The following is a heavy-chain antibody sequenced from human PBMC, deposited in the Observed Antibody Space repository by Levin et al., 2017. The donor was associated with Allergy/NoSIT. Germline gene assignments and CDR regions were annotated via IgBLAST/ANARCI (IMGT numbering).Heavy chain of an antibody. V-gene: IGHV3-48*02. J-gene: IGHJ4*02. CDR1: GFTFSSYS. CDR2: ISSSSGST. Sequence: GGSLRLSCAACGFTFSSYSMNWVRQAPGKGLEWVSYISSSSGSTYYADPVKGRFTISRDNAKNSLYLQMNSLRDEDTAVYYCAREGASWSYFNMWGQGTLVTVSS. CDR3: AREGASWSYFNM. D-gene: IGHD3-10*01.